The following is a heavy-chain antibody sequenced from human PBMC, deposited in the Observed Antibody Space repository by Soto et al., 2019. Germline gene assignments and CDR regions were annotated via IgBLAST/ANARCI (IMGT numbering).Heavy chain of an antibody. CDR1: GYSFTSYW. V-gene: IGHV5-10-1*01. CDR3: ARSPYYYGSGSYLPYYYGLDV. Sequence: PGESLKISCKGSGYSFTSYWISWVRQMPGKGLEWMGRIDPSDSYTNYSPSFQGHVTISADKSISTAYLQWSSLKASDTAMYYCARSPYYYGSGSYLPYYYGLDVWGQGTTVTVSS. D-gene: IGHD3-10*01. J-gene: IGHJ6*02. CDR2: IDPSDSYT.